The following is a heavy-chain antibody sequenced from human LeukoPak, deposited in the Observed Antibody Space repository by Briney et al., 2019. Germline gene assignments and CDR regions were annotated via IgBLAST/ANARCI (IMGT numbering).Heavy chain of an antibody. J-gene: IGHJ5*02. Sequence: PSETLSLTCTVSGGSISSYYWSWIRQPPGKGLEWIGYIYYSGSTNYNPSLKSRVTISVDTSKNQFPLKLSSVTAADTAVYYCAREGGGYCSSTSCFPPYNWFDPWGQGTLVTVSS. D-gene: IGHD2-2*01. CDR1: GGSISSYY. V-gene: IGHV4-59*01. CDR2: IYYSGST. CDR3: AREGGGYCSSTSCFPPYNWFDP.